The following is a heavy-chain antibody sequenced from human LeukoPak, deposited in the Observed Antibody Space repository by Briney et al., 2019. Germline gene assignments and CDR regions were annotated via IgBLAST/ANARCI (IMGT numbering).Heavy chain of an antibody. CDR1: GGSFSGYY. J-gene: IGHJ4*02. Sequence: SETLSLTCAVYGGSFSGYYWSWIRQPPGKGLEWIGEINHSGSTNYNPSLKSRVTISVDTSKNQFSLKLSSVTAADTAVYYCARGEMATALNDYWGQGTLGTVSS. D-gene: IGHD5-24*01. V-gene: IGHV4-34*01. CDR2: INHSGST. CDR3: ARGEMATALNDY.